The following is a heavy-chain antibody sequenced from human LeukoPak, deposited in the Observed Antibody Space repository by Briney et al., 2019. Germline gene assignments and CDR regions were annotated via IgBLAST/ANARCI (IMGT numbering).Heavy chain of an antibody. CDR3: AARGNYGDYVDY. Sequence: ASVKVSCKASGFTFTSSAMQWVRQARGQRLEWIGWIVVGSGNTNYAQKFQEGVTITRDTSTSTAYMELSSLRSEDTAVYYCAARGNYGDYVDYWGQGTLVTVSS. CDR1: GFTFTSSA. V-gene: IGHV1-58*02. CDR2: IVVGSGNT. D-gene: IGHD4-17*01. J-gene: IGHJ4*02.